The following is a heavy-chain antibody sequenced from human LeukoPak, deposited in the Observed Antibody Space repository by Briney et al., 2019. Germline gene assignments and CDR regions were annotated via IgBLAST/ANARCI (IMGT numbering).Heavy chain of an antibody. D-gene: IGHD2-21*01. Sequence: SETLSLTCTVSGGSVSSGSYYWSWVRQPPGKGLEWIGYIYYSGSTNYNPSLKSRVTISVDTSKNQFSLKLSSVTAADTAVYYCASLYSTRGGAYYYYGMDVWGQGTTVTVSS. J-gene: IGHJ6*02. CDR2: IYYSGST. V-gene: IGHV4-61*01. CDR1: GGSVSSGSYY. CDR3: ASLYSTRGGAYYYYGMDV.